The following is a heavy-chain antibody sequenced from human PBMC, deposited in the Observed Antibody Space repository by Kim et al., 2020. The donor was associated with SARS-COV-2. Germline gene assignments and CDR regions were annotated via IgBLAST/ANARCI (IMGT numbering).Heavy chain of an antibody. CDR2: IGGSGDST. V-gene: IGHV3-23*01. D-gene: IGHD3-22*01. Sequence: GGSLRLSCVASGFIFTKYAMSWVRQAPGKGLEWVSVIGGSGDSTYYADSVKGRFTISRDNSKKTVYLQVNSLRAEDTAVYYCAKGYYFDTSDYYSFDYWGQGSLVTVS. J-gene: IGHJ4*02. CDR3: AKGYYFDTSDYYSFDY. CDR1: GFIFTKYA.